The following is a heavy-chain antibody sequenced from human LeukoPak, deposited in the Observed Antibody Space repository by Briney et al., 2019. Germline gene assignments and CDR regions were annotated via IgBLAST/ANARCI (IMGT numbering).Heavy chain of an antibody. CDR2: IYYSGST. D-gene: IGHD4-23*01. V-gene: IGHV4-59*12. CDR1: GGSISSYY. J-gene: IGHJ4*02. CDR3: AREEGLTTVAIDY. Sequence: TSETLSLTCTVSGGSISSYYWSWIRQPPGKGLGWIGYIYYSGSTYYNPSLKSRVTISVDTSKNQFSLKLSSMTAADTAVYYCAREEGLTTVAIDYWGQGTLVTVSS.